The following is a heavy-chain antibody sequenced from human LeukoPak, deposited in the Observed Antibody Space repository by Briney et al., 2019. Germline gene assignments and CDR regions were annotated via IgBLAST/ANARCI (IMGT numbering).Heavy chain of an antibody. CDR1: GFTFSSYA. CDR3: AKDTDIVVVVAATTFDP. J-gene: IGHJ5*02. CDR2: ISGSGGST. Sequence: GGSLRLSCAASGFTFSSYAMSWVRQAPGKGLGWVSAISGSGGSTYYADSVKGRFTISRDNSKNTLYLQMNSQRAEDTAVYYCAKDTDIVVVVAATTFDPWGQGTLVTVSS. V-gene: IGHV3-23*01. D-gene: IGHD2-15*01.